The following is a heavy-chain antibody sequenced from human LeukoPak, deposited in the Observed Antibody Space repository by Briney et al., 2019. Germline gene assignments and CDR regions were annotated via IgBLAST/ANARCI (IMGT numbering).Heavy chain of an antibody. Sequence: ASVKVSCKASGYTFTNYYMQWVRQAPGQGLEWIGIINPSPGSTTYAQKFQGRVTMTRDTSTSTVYMELSSLRSEDTAVYYCARGADMVGGAFDIWGQGTMVTVSS. D-gene: IGHD5-12*01. CDR3: ARGADMVGGAFDI. V-gene: IGHV1-46*01. J-gene: IGHJ3*02. CDR2: INPSPGST. CDR1: GYTFTNYY.